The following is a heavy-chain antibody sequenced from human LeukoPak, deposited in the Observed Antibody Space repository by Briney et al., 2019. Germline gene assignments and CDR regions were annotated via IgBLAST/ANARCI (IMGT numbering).Heavy chain of an antibody. J-gene: IGHJ3*02. CDR1: GFTVSSND. D-gene: IGHD3-3*01. CDR3: ARGSRFGVVGRDAFDI. V-gene: IGHV3-53*01. Sequence: GGSLRLSCAASGFTVSSNDMSWVRQAPGKGLEWVSVIYTGGSTYYSDSVKGRLTISRDNSKNTLYLQMNSLRAEDTAVYYCARGSRFGVVGRDAFDIWGQGTMVTVSS. CDR2: IYTGGST.